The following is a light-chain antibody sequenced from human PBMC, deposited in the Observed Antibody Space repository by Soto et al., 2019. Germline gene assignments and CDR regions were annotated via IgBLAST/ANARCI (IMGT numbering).Light chain of an antibody. J-gene: IGKJ2*01. V-gene: IGKV3-20*01. Sequence: EIVLTQSPGTLSLSPGERATLSCRASQSVSSSYLAWYQHKPGQAPRLLIYGASSRATGIPDRFSGSGSGTDFTLTISRLEPEDFAVYYCQQYGSSHHTCGQGTKLEIK. CDR3: QQYGSSHHT. CDR1: QSVSSSY. CDR2: GAS.